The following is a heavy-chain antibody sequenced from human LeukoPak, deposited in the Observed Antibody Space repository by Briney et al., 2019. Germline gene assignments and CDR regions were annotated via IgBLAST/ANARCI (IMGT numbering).Heavy chain of an antibody. CDR1: GGSISSYY. V-gene: IGHV4-59*08. D-gene: IGHD3-3*01. Sequence: PSETLSLTCTVSGGSISSYYWSWIQQPPGEGLEWIGYIYYSGSTNYNPSLKSRVTISVDTSKNQFSLKLSSVTAADTAVYYCARSSHYDFWSATFDYWGQGTLVTVSS. J-gene: IGHJ4*02. CDR2: IYYSGST. CDR3: ARSSHYDFWSATFDY.